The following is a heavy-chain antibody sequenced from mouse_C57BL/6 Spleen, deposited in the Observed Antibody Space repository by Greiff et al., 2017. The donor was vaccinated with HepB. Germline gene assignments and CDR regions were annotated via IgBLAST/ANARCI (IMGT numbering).Heavy chain of an antibody. D-gene: IGHD2-1*01. CDR2: IHPNSGST. CDR1: GYTFTSYW. V-gene: IGHV1-64*01. CDR3: AREWEGNYGAMDY. J-gene: IGHJ4*01. Sequence: VQLQQPGAELVKPGASVKLSCKASGYTFTSYWMHWVKQRPGQGLEWIGMIHPNSGSTNYNEKFKSKATLTVDKSSSTAYMQLSSLTSEDSAVYYCAREWEGNYGAMDYWGQGTSVTVSS.